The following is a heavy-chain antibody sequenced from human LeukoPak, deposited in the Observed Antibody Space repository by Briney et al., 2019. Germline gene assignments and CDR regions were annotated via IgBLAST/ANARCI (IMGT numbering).Heavy chain of an antibody. D-gene: IGHD5-18*01. V-gene: IGHV3-11*01. CDR2: ISSSGSTI. CDR1: GFTVSSNY. CDR3: ARSYSLTAMVPFDC. J-gene: IGHJ4*02. Sequence: GGSLRLSCAASGFTVSSNYMSWIRQAPGKGLEWVSYISSSGSTIYYADSVKGRFTISRDNAKNSLYLQMNSLRAEDTAVYYCARSYSLTAMVPFDCWGQGTLVTVSS.